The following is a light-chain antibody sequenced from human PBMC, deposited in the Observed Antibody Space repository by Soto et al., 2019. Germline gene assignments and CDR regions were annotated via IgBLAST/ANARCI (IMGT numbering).Light chain of an antibody. Sequence: EIVLTQSPDSLSLSPGERATLSCRASQSVKRNYLAWYQQKPGQAPRLLISGASSRATGIPDRFCGSGSGTDFSLIISRLEPEEFALYYCQQYGDSPLLTFGGGTRVEIK. V-gene: IGKV3-20*01. CDR3: QQYGDSPLLT. J-gene: IGKJ4*01. CDR2: GAS. CDR1: QSVKRNY.